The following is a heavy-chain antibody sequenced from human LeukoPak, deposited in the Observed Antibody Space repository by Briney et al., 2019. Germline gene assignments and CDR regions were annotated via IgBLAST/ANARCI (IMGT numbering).Heavy chain of an antibody. CDR2: ISGSGGST. D-gene: IGHD5-24*01. Sequence: PGGSLRLSCAASGFTFSSYHMSWVRQAPGKGLEWVSAISGSGGSTYYADSVKGRCSISRDNSKHTLYLQMNSLRADDTAVYYCAKQMTTLGGPFDIWGQGTMVTVSS. J-gene: IGHJ3*02. CDR1: GFTFSSYH. CDR3: AKQMTTLGGPFDI. V-gene: IGHV3-23*01.